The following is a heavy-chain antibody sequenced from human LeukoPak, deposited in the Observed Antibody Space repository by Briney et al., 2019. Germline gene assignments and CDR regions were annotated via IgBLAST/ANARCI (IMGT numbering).Heavy chain of an antibody. Sequence: RGGSLRLSCAASGISVSNDYMSWVRQAPGKGLEGVSAIYADGYTRDAASVKGRFSISRHNSKNTVYLQMDNLRPEDTAVYYCARDRRGEKDFDVWGPGTMVTVSS. CDR1: GISVSNDY. V-gene: IGHV3-53*04. J-gene: IGHJ3*01. CDR2: IYADGYT. CDR3: ARDRRGEKDFDV.